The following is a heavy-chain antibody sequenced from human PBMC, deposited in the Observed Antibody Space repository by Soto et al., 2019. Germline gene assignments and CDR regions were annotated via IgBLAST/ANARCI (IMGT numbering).Heavy chain of an antibody. D-gene: IGHD6-13*01. Sequence: LETLSLTWTVSGGSSSSYYWSWIRQPPGKGLEWIGYIYYSGSTNYNPSLKSRVTISVDTSKNQFSLKLSSVTAADTAVYYCARVAAAGKTWFDPWGQGTLVTVSS. CDR3: ARVAAAGKTWFDP. CDR1: GGSSSSYY. J-gene: IGHJ5*02. CDR2: IYYSGST. V-gene: IGHV4-59*01.